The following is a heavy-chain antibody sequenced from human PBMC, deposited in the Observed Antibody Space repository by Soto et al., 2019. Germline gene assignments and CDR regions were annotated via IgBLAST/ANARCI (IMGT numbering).Heavy chain of an antibody. Sequence: SETLSLTCTVSGGSISSYDWSWIRQPPGKGLEWIGYIYYSGSTNYNPSLKSRVTISVDTSKNQFSLKLSSVTAADTAVYYCARYSGIAQLTYYYYMDVWGKGTTVTVSS. CDR3: ARYSGIAQLTYYYYMDV. V-gene: IGHV4-59*08. CDR2: IYYSGST. CDR1: GGSISSYD. D-gene: IGHD3-10*01. J-gene: IGHJ6*03.